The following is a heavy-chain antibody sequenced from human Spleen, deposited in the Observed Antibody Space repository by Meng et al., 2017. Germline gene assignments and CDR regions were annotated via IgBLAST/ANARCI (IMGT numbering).Heavy chain of an antibody. CDR2: INHSGST. J-gene: IGHJ4*02. CDR1: GGSLSDYY. CDR3: ARGPTTMAHDFDY. D-gene: IGHD4-11*01. V-gene: IGHV4-34*01. Sequence: VQLEGWGAECFKPTDTLSLPCVVSGGSLSDYYWSWIRQPPGKGLEWIGEINHSGSTNYNPSLESRATISVDTSQNNLSLKLSSVTAADSAVYYCARGPTTMAHDFDYWGQGTLVTVSS.